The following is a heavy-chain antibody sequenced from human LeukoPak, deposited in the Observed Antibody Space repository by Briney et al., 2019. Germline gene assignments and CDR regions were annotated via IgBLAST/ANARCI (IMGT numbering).Heavy chain of an antibody. V-gene: IGHV3-23*01. Sequence: GGSLRLSCAVSGFTFSSYAMGWVRHAPGKGLEWVSAISGSGDNTYYADSVKGRFTISRDNSKNTLYLQMNSLRAEDTAIYYCAKEGKREDYWGQGTLVTVSS. CDR2: ISGSGDNT. CDR3: AKEGKREDY. CDR1: GFTFSSYA. J-gene: IGHJ4*02.